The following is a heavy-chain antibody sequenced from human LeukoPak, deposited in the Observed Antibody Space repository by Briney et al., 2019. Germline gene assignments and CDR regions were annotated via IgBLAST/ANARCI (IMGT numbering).Heavy chain of an antibody. CDR1: GYTFTSYY. Sequence: GASVKVSCKASGYTFTSYYMHWVRQAPGQGLEWMGIINPSGGSTSYAQKFQGRVTMTRDMSTSTVYMELSSLRSEDTAVYYCARDLDYYGSGSSSPYYYMDVWGKGTTVTVSS. J-gene: IGHJ6*03. CDR2: INPSGGST. V-gene: IGHV1-46*01. D-gene: IGHD3-10*01. CDR3: ARDLDYYGSGSSSPYYYMDV.